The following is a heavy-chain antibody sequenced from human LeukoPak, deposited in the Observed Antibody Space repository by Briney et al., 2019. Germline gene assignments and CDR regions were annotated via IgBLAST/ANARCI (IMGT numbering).Heavy chain of an antibody. Sequence: GASVKVSCKASGGTFSSYAISWVRQAPGQGLEWMGGIIPIFGTANYAQKFQGRVTITVDKSTSTAYMELSSLRSEDTAVYYCARAGITIFGVAMGSWFDPWGQGTLVTVSS. CDR1: GGTFSSYA. D-gene: IGHD3-3*01. V-gene: IGHV1-69*06. CDR3: ARAGITIFGVAMGSWFDP. J-gene: IGHJ5*02. CDR2: IIPIFGTA.